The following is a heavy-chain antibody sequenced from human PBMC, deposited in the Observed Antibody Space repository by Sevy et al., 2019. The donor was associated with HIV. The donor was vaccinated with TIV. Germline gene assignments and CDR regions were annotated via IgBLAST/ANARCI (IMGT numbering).Heavy chain of an antibody. CDR2: IIPIFGTA. CDR1: GGTFSSYA. Sequence: ASVKVSCKASGGTFSSYAISWVRQAPGQGLEWMGGIIPIFGTANYAQKFQGRVTITADESTSTAYMELSSLRSEDTAVYYCARVPYGSGSYLGYYGMDVWGQRTTVTVSS. V-gene: IGHV1-69*13. J-gene: IGHJ6*02. CDR3: ARVPYGSGSYLGYYGMDV. D-gene: IGHD3-10*01.